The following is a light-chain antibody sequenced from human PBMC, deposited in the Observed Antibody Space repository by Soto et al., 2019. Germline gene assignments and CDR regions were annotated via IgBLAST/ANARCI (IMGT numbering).Light chain of an antibody. CDR3: QQSYSTLLT. CDR1: QSISRY. V-gene: IGKV1-39*01. Sequence: DVQMTQSPSSLSASVGDRVTITCRTSQSISRYLNWYQQKPGKAPNLLIYAASSLQSGVPSRFSGSGFGTDFSLTISSLQPEDFATYYCQQSYSTLLTFGQGTKVQIK. J-gene: IGKJ1*01. CDR2: AAS.